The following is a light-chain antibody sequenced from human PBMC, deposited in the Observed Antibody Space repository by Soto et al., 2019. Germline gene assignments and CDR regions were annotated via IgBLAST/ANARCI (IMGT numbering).Light chain of an antibody. CDR2: DEN. CDR1: SSDVGGYNY. Sequence: QSVLTQPASVSGSPGQSITISCTGTSSDVGGYNYVSWYQQHPGKAHKLMIYDENNRPSGVSNRFSGSKSGNTASLTISGFQAEDEADYYCSSYTSSSTRVFGTGTKVTVL. CDR3: SSYTSSSTRV. V-gene: IGLV2-14*01. J-gene: IGLJ1*01.